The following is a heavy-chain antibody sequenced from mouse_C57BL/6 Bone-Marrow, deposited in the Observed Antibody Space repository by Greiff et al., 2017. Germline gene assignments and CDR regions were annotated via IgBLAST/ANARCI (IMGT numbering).Heavy chain of an antibody. V-gene: IGHV1-81*01. D-gene: IGHD1-1*01. CDR1: GYTFTSSG. J-gene: IGHJ3*01. Sequence: QVQLKESGAELARPGASVKLSCKASGYTFTSSGISWVKQRTGQGLEWIGEIYPRSGNTYYNEKFKGKATLTADKSSSTAYMELRSLTSEDSAVYFCARGRITTVVAPFAYWGQGTLVTVSA. CDR2: IYPRSGNT. CDR3: ARGRITTVVAPFAY.